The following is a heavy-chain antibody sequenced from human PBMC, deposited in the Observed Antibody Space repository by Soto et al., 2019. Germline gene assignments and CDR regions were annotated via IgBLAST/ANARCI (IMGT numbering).Heavy chain of an antibody. CDR2: INHSGST. J-gene: IGHJ4*02. CDR3: ARGLITGSHYSGGWYYFDS. V-gene: IGHV4-34*01. D-gene: IGHD6-19*01. Sequence: SETLSLTCAVYGGSFSGYYWSWIRQPPGKGLEWIGEINHSGSTNYKPSLKSRVTISVDTSNSQFSLELSSVTAADTAVYYCARGLITGSHYSGGWYYFDSWGQGTQVTVSS. CDR1: GGSFSGYY.